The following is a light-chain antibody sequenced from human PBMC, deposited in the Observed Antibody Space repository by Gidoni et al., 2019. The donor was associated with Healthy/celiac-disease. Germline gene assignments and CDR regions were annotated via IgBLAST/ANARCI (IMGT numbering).Light chain of an antibody. V-gene: IGKV1-39*01. CDR2: AAS. CDR1: QSISSY. Sequence: DIQMTQSPSSLSASVGDRVTITCRANQSISSYLNWYQQKPGKAPKLLIYAASSLQSGVPSRFSGSGSGTDFTITISSLQPEDFATYYCQQSYSTPPTFGGGTKVEIK. J-gene: IGKJ4*01. CDR3: QQSYSTPPT.